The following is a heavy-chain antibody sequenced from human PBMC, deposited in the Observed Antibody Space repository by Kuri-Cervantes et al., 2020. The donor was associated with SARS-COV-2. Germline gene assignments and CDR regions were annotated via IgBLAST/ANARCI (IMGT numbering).Heavy chain of an antibody. V-gene: IGHV1-2*02. CDR3: ARAAEDSSGYYYGVYDY. CDR1: GYTFTGYY. Sequence: PSVKVSCKASGYTFTGYYMHWVRQAPGQGLEWMGWINPNSGGTNYAQKFQGRVTMTRDTSISTAYMELSRLRSDDTAVYYCARAAEDSSGYYYGVYDYWGQGTLVTVSS. D-gene: IGHD3-22*01. CDR2: INPNSGGT. J-gene: IGHJ4*02.